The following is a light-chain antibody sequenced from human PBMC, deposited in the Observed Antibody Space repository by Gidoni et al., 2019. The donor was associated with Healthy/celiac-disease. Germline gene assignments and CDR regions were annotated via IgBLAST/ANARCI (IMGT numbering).Light chain of an antibody. CDR2: GAS. V-gene: IGKV3-15*01. CDR3: QQYNNWPLT. J-gene: IGKJ5*01. CDR1: QSVSSN. Sequence: EIVMTQSPSTLSVSPGERATLSCRASQSVSSNLAWYQQKPGQAPRLLIYGASTRATCSPARFSGSGSGTEFTLTISSLQSEDFAVYYCQQYNNWPLTFGQGTRLEIK.